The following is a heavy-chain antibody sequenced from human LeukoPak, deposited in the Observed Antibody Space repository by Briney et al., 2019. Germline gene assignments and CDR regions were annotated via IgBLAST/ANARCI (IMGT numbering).Heavy chain of an antibody. Sequence: GGSLRLSCAASGFTFSSYAMHWVRQAPGKGLEWAAVISYDGSNKYYADSVKGRFTISRDNSKNTLYLQMNSLRAEDTAVYYCARMYYDFWSGRHYYYGMDVWGQGTTVTVSS. J-gene: IGHJ6*02. D-gene: IGHD3-3*01. V-gene: IGHV3-30-3*01. CDR2: ISYDGSNK. CDR3: ARMYYDFWSGRHYYYGMDV. CDR1: GFTFSSYA.